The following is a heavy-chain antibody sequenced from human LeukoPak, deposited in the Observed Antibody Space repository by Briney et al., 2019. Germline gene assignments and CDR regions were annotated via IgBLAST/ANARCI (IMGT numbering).Heavy chain of an antibody. CDR3: ARSNTYYYDCSGYYADY. D-gene: IGHD3-22*01. J-gene: IGHJ4*02. Sequence: SVKVSCKASGGTFSSYAISWVRQAPGQGLEWMGGIIPIFGTANYAQKFQGRVTITTDESTSTAYMELSSLRSEDTAVYYCARSNTYYYDCSGYYADYWGQGTLVTVSS. CDR2: IIPIFGTA. CDR1: GGTFSSYA. V-gene: IGHV1-69*05.